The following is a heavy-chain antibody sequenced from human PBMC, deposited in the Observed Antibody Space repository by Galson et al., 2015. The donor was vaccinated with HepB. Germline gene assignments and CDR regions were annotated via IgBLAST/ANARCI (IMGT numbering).Heavy chain of an antibody. CDR1: GGTFRSYA. CDR2: ITAIVGTA. CDR3: ARGPYYDHSSELHY. V-gene: IGHV1-69*01. Sequence: SLRVSCKASGGTFRSYAISWVRQAPGQGLEWVAGITAIVGTANYAHKVQGRVTITADESTNTVFMELNSLRSEDTAVYYCARGPYYDHSSELHYWGQGTLVTVSS. J-gene: IGHJ4*02. D-gene: IGHD3-22*01.